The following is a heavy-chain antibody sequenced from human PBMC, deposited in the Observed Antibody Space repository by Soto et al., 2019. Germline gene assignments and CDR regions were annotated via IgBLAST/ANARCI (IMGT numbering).Heavy chain of an antibody. Sequence: SETLSLTCTVSGGSISSSSYYWGWIRQPPGKGLEWIGSIYYSGSTYYNPSLKSRVTISVDTSKNQLSLKLSSVTAADTAVYYCGYGSGSYYSHADYWGQGTLVTVSS. CDR2: IYYSGST. CDR3: GYGSGSYYSHADY. D-gene: IGHD3-10*01. CDR1: GGSISSSSYY. V-gene: IGHV4-39*01. J-gene: IGHJ4*02.